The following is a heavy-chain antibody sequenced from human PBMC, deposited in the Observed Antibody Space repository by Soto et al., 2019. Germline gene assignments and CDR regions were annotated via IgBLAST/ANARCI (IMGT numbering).Heavy chain of an antibody. CDR1: GGSISSGGYS. J-gene: IGHJ4*02. Sequence: SETLSLTCAVSGGSISSGGYSWSWIRQPPGKGLEWIGYIYHSGSTYYTPSLKSRVTISVDRSKNQFSLKLSSVTAADTAVYYCARSPIPSYYDSSGGYYFDYWGQGTLVTVSS. CDR3: ARSPIPSYYDSSGGYYFDY. V-gene: IGHV4-30-2*01. D-gene: IGHD3-22*01. CDR2: IYHSGST.